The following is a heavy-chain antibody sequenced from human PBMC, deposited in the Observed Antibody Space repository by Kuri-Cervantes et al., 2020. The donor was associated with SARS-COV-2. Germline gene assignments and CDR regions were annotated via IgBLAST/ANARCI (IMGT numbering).Heavy chain of an antibody. J-gene: IGHJ6*03. Sequence: SVKVSCKASGGTFSSYAISWVRQAPGQGLEWMGRIIPMFGSASYAQKFQGRVTITADKSTSTAYMELSSLRSEDTAVYYCARDRQPRLMDVWGKGTTVTVSS. D-gene: IGHD6-13*01. CDR2: IIPMFGSA. V-gene: IGHV1-69*06. CDR1: GGTFSSYA. CDR3: ARDRQPRLMDV.